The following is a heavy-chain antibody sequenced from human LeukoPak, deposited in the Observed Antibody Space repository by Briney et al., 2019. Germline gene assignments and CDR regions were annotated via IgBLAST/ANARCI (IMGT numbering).Heavy chain of an antibody. Sequence: ASVKASCKASVYTFTGYYMHWVRQAPGQGLEWMGWINPNSGGTNYAQKFQGRVTMTRDTSISTAYMELSRLRSDDTAVYYCARDQGELTFDYWGQGTLVTVSS. CDR2: INPNSGGT. V-gene: IGHV1-2*02. J-gene: IGHJ4*02. CDR3: ARDQGELTFDY. CDR1: VYTFTGYY. D-gene: IGHD1-26*01.